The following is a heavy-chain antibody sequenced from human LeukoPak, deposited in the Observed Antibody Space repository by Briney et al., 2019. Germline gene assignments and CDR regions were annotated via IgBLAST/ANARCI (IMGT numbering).Heavy chain of an antibody. Sequence: GGSLRLSCAASGFIASNNYMSWVRQAPGKGLEWVSVIYTGGNTYYADFVKGRFIISRDNSKNTLYLQMNNLSVEDTAVYYCAGHDWFDPWGQGTLVTVSS. CDR3: AGHDWFDP. J-gene: IGHJ5*02. CDR1: GFIASNNY. CDR2: IYTGGNT. V-gene: IGHV3-53*01.